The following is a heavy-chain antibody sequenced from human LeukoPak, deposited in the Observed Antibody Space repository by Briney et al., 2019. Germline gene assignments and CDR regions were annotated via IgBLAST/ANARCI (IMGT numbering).Heavy chain of an antibody. CDR3: ARQQLWTPYYYYYYMDV. D-gene: IGHD5-18*01. CDR1: GGSFSGYY. J-gene: IGHJ6*03. Sequence: PSETLSLTCAVYGGSFSGYYWSWIRQSPGKGLEWIGEINHSGSTNYNPSLKSRVTMSVDTSKNQFSLKLSSVTAADTAVYYCARQQLWTPYYYYYYMDVWGKGTTVTVSS. V-gene: IGHV4-34*01. CDR2: INHSGST.